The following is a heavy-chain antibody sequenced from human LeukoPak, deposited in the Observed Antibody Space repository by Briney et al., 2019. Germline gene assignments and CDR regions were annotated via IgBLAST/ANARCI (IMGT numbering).Heavy chain of an antibody. CDR3: AKDDYCDSSGLIDY. Sequence: HPGGSLRLSCAASGFTFSSYGMHWVRQAPGKGLEWVAFIRYDGSNKYYADSVKGRFTISRDNSKNTLYLQMNSLRAEDTAVYYCAKDDYCDSSGLIDYWGQGTLVTVSS. V-gene: IGHV3-30*02. D-gene: IGHD3-22*01. J-gene: IGHJ4*02. CDR1: GFTFSSYG. CDR2: IRYDGSNK.